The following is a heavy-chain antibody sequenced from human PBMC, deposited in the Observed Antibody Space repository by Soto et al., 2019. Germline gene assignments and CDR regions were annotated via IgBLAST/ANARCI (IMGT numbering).Heavy chain of an antibody. CDR2: ISSSRGST. CDR1: RFTFSSYG. V-gene: IGHV3-23*01. Sequence: PGGSLRLSCAACRFTFSSYGMSWVRQAPGKGLEWVSAISSSRGSTYYADSVKGRFTISKDNSKNTLQLSMNSLRVEDTAVYYCAKVAWYNSYNWNSKNGFDPWGKGTLVTVSS. D-gene: IGHD1-20*01. J-gene: IGHJ5*02. CDR3: AKVAWYNSYNWNSKNGFDP.